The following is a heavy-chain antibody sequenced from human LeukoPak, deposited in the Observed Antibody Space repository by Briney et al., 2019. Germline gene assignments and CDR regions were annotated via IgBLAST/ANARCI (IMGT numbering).Heavy chain of an antibody. CDR2: ISGSGGST. CDR1: GFTFSSYA. J-gene: IGHJ4*02. CDR3: AKNVAVVPAAPCDY. D-gene: IGHD2-2*01. V-gene: IGHV3-23*01. Sequence: GGSLRLSCAASGFTFSSYAMSWVRQAPGKGLEWVSAISGSGGSTYYADSVKGRFTISRDNSKNTLYLQMNSLRAEDTAVYYCAKNVAVVPAAPCDYWGQGTLVTVSS.